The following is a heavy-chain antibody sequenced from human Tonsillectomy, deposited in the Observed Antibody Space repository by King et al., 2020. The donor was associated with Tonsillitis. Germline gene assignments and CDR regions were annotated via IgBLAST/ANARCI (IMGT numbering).Heavy chain of an antibody. Sequence: QVQLQQWGAGLLKPWETLSLTCAVYGGSFSGFYWSWIRQPPGKGLEWIVEINHSGSTKYNPSLKSRVAISVDTAKNQFSLQLSSLTVADTAVYYCARGRVGADYFQHWGQGTLVTVSS. CDR2: INHSGST. CDR1: GGSFSGFY. V-gene: IGHV4-34*01. J-gene: IGHJ1*01. D-gene: IGHD2-15*01. CDR3: ARGRVGADYFQH.